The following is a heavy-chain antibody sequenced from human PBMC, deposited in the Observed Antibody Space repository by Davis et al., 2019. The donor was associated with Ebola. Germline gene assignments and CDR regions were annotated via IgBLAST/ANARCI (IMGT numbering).Heavy chain of an antibody. Sequence: ESLKISCEASGFPFSNYAMSWVRQAPGKGLEWIGEINHSGSTNYNPSLKSRVTISVDTSKNQFSLKLSSVTAADTAVYYCARGLYPWELDYWGQGTLVTVSS. CDR2: INHSGST. D-gene: IGHD1-1*01. CDR3: ARGLYPWELDY. V-gene: IGHV4-34*01. J-gene: IGHJ4*02. CDR1: GFPFSNYA.